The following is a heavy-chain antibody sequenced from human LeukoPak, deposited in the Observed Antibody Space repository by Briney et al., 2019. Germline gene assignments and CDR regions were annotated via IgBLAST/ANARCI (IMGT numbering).Heavy chain of an antibody. J-gene: IGHJ4*02. V-gene: IGHV4-39*01. Sequence: PSETLSLTCTVSGGSISSSSYYWGWIRQPPGKGLEWIGSIYYSGGTYYNPSLKSRVTISVDTSKNQFSLKLSSVTAADTAVYYCARSAILWFGELLKREYYFDYWGQGTLVTVSS. CDR2: IYYSGGT. CDR1: GGSISSSSYY. D-gene: IGHD3-10*01. CDR3: ARSAILWFGELLKREYYFDY.